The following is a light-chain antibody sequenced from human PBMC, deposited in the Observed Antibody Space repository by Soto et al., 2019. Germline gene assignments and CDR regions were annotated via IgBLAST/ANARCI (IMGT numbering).Light chain of an antibody. CDR3: QQSYSTPLT. J-gene: IGKJ4*01. Sequence: DIQMTQSPSSLSASVGDRVTITCRASQSISNALSWYQQKPGKAPKLLIYAASSLQSGVPSRFSGTGSGTDFTLTISSLPPEDFATYSCQQSYSTPLTFGGGTKVEIK. V-gene: IGKV1-39*01. CDR1: QSISNA. CDR2: AAS.